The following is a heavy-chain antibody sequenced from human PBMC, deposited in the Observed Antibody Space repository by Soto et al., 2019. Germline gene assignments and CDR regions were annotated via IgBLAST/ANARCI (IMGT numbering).Heavy chain of an antibody. CDR3: AGGYGGNFDS. J-gene: IGHJ4*02. D-gene: IGHD3-10*01. V-gene: IGHV4-34*01. CDR2: INHSGST. CDR1: GGSFSGYY. Sequence: PSETLSVTCAVYGGSFSGYYWSWSRQPPWKGLEWIGEINHSGSTNYNPSLKSRVTISVDTSKNQFSLKLSSVTAADTAVYYCAGGYGGNFDSRRQAILVTV.